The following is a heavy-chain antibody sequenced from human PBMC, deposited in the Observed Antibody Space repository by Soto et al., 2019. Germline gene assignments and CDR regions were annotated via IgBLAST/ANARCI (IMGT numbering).Heavy chain of an antibody. V-gene: IGHV4-31*03. Sequence: SETLSLTCTVSGGPISSGGYYWSWIRQHPGKGLEWIGYIYYSGSTYYNPSLKSRVTISVDTSKNQFSLKLSSVTAADTAVYYCARKRLEGPTYDSSGYLDYWGQGTLVTVSS. CDR1: GGPISSGGYY. CDR2: IYYSGST. CDR3: ARKRLEGPTYDSSGYLDY. D-gene: IGHD3-22*01. J-gene: IGHJ4*02.